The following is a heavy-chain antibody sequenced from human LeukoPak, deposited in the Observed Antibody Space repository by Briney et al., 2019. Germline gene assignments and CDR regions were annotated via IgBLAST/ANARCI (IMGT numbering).Heavy chain of an antibody. D-gene: IGHD2-15*01. CDR2: IKQDGSEK. Sequence: GGSLRLSCAASGFTFNSYWMSWVRQAPGKGLEWVANIKQDGSEKYYADSVKGRFTISRDNAKNTLYLQMNSLRAEDTAVYYCAREYWGYDYWGQGTLVTVSS. CDR1: GFTFNSYW. V-gene: IGHV3-7*01. CDR3: AREYWGYDY. J-gene: IGHJ4*02.